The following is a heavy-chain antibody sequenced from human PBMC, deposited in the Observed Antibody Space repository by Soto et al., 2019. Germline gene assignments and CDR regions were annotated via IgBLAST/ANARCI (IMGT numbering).Heavy chain of an antibody. CDR2: ISYDGSNK. CDR1: GFTLSSYG. CDR3: AKNPSDCSSTSCYEYYFDY. Sequence: GGSLRLSCAASGFTLSSYGMHWVRQAPGKGLEWVAVISYDGSNKYYADSVKGRFTISRDNSKNTLYLQMNSLRAEDTAVYYCAKNPSDCSSTSCYEYYFDYWGQGTLVTVSS. D-gene: IGHD2-2*01. V-gene: IGHV3-30*18. J-gene: IGHJ4*02.